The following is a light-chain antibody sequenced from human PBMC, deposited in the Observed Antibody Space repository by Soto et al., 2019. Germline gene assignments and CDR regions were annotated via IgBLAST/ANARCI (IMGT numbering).Light chain of an antibody. V-gene: IGKV1-5*03. Sequence: DIQMTQSRSTLAASVGDRVTITCRASQSISSWLAWYQQKPGKAPKLMIYKESTLKSGVPSRFSGSGSGTELNLTISRLQPDDFATYYCQHYNSYSEACGQGTKVDIK. CDR1: QSISSW. CDR2: KES. CDR3: QHYNSYSEA. J-gene: IGKJ1*01.